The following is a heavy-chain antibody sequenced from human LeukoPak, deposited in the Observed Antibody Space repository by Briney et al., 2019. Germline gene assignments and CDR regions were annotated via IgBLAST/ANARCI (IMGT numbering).Heavy chain of an antibody. D-gene: IGHD6-13*01. Sequence: GGSLRLSCTASGFTFSSYAMSWVRQAPGKGLKWVSSISDSGDTPYYADSVKGRFTISRDNSKNTLYLQMNSLRAEDTAVYYCARGFRIAAAGDPYFDYWGQGTLVTVSS. CDR1: GFTFSSYA. CDR2: ISDSGDTP. CDR3: ARGFRIAAAGDPYFDY. J-gene: IGHJ4*02. V-gene: IGHV3-23*01.